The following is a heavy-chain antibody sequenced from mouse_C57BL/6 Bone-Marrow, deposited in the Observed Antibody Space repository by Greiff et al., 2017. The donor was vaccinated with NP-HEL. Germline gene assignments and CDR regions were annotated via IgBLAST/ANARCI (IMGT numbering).Heavy chain of an antibody. CDR3: ARNPHYYGSSYGFDY. CDR2: INPNNGGT. J-gene: IGHJ2*01. V-gene: IGHV1-26*01. Sequence: VQLQQSGPELVKPGASVKISCKASGYTFTDYYMNWVKQSHGKSLEWIGDINPNNGGTSYNQKFKGKATLTVDKSSSTAYMELRSLTSEDSAVYYCARNPHYYGSSYGFDYGGKGTTLTVSS. D-gene: IGHD1-1*01. CDR1: GYTFTDYY.